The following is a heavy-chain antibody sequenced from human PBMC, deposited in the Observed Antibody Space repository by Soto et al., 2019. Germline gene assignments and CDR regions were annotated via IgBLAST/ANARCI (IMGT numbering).Heavy chain of an antibody. CDR2: ISAYNGNT. Sequence: ASVKVSCKASGYTFTSYGINWVRQAPGQGLEWMGWISAYNGNTHYAQKLQGRVTMTTDTSTSTAYMELRSMRSDDTALYYFARGVGSGSYYNQYNWFDPWGQGTLVTVSS. V-gene: IGHV1-18*01. D-gene: IGHD3-10*01. CDR1: GYTFTSYG. J-gene: IGHJ5*02. CDR3: ARGVGSGSYYNQYNWFDP.